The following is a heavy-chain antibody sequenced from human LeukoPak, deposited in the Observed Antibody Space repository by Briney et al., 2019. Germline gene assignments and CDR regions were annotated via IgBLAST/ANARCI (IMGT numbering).Heavy chain of an antibody. J-gene: IGHJ3*02. Sequence: SETLSLTCTVSGGSISSYFGSWLRQPPGKGLEWIGYVYYSGSTNYNPSLKSRVTISVDTSKNQFSLKLSSVTAADTAVYYCARRLYCSSTSCPPTAFDIWGQGTMVTVSS. CDR2: VYYSGST. CDR1: GGSISSYF. V-gene: IGHV4-59*01. D-gene: IGHD2-2*01. CDR3: ARRLYCSSTSCPPTAFDI.